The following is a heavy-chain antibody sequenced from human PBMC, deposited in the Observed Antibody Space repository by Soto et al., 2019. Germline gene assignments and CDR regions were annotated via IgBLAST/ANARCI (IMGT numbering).Heavy chain of an antibody. D-gene: IGHD3-10*01. CDR3: AVGERGGS. CDR1: GGTFSSYT. Sequence: VQLVQSGAEVKKPGSSVKVSCKASGGTFSSYTISWVRQAPGQGLEWMGRIIPILGIANYAQKFQGRVTMTADKATSTAYLGLSSLRSEDTAVYYCAVGERGGSWGQGTLVTVAA. V-gene: IGHV1-69*02. J-gene: IGHJ5*02. CDR2: IIPILGIA.